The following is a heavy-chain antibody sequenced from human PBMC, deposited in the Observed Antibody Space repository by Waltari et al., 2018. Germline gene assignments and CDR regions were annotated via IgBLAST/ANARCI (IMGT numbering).Heavy chain of an antibody. Sequence: QVQLVESGGGVVQPGGSLRLSCAASGFTFSSYGMHWVRQAPGKGLEWVAFIRYDGSNKYYADSLKGRFTISRDNSKNTLYLQMNSLRAEDTAVYYCARDRRRLMVYATGSYYFDYWGQGTLVTVSS. CDR3: ARDRRRLMVYATGSYYFDY. J-gene: IGHJ4*02. D-gene: IGHD2-8*01. CDR2: IRYDGSNK. CDR1: GFTFSSYG. V-gene: IGHV3-30*02.